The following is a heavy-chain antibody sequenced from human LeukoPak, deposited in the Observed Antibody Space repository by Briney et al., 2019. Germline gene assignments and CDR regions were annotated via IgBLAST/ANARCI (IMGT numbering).Heavy chain of an antibody. D-gene: IGHD1-26*01. CDR2: IYYSGST. J-gene: IGHJ4*02. CDR1: GGSISSSSYY. Sequence: SDTLSLTCTVSGGSISSSSYYWGWIRQPPGKGLEWIGSIYYSGSTYYNPSLKSRVTISVDTSKNQFSLKLSSVTAADTAVYYCARQEVGATSLFDYWGQGTLVTVSS. CDR3: ARQEVGATSLFDY. V-gene: IGHV4-39*01.